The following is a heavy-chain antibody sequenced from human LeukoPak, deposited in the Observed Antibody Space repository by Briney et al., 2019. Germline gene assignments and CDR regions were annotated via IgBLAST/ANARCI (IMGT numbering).Heavy chain of an antibody. J-gene: IGHJ4*02. D-gene: IGHD3-10*01. Sequence: GGSLRLSCAASGFTFSSYAMSWVRQAPGKGPEWVSAISGSGGSTYYADSVKGRFTISRDNSKNTLYLQMNSLRAEDTAVYYCAKEVLWFGELALDYWGQGTLVTVSS. CDR2: ISGSGGST. CDR1: GFTFSSYA. CDR3: AKEVLWFGELALDY. V-gene: IGHV3-23*01.